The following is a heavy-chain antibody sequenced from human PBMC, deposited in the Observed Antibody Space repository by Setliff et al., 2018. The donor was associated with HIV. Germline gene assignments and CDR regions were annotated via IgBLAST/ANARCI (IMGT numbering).Heavy chain of an antibody. J-gene: IGHJ4*02. CDR2: ISGSGTSV. Sequence: GGSLRLSCVTSGFTFDTFHMNWVRQAPGKGLEWVSSISGSGTSVDYADSVRGRFTISRDNAKNTLYLQLNTLRAEDTAVYYCARDRGGSYTPLDFWGQGTLVTVSS. V-gene: IGHV3-21*01. CDR3: ARDRGGSYTPLDF. D-gene: IGHD1-26*01. CDR1: GFTFDTFH.